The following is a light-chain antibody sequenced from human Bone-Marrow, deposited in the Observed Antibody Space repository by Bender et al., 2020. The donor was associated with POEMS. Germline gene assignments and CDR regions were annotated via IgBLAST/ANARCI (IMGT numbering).Light chain of an antibody. CDR3: APWDDSLNGWV. J-gene: IGLJ3*02. V-gene: IGLV1-51*01. CDR1: NSNIGNNY. Sequence: QSVLTQPPSVSAAPGQEVTISCSGINSNIGNNYVSWYQQLPGTAPKLLIYDNYKRPSGIPDRFSGSKSGTSASLAISGLQSEDEADYYCAPWDDSLNGWVFGGGTKLTVL. CDR2: DNY.